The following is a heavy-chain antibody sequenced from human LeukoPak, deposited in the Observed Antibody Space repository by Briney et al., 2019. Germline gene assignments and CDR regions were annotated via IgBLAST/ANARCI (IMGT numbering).Heavy chain of an antibody. V-gene: IGHV1-2*02. D-gene: IGHD1-26*01. CDR1: GYTFTSYG. CDR2: INPNSGGT. Sequence: GASVKVSCKASGYTFTSYGISWVRQAPGQGLEWMGWINPNSGGTNYAQKFQGRVTMTRDTSISTAYMELSRLRSDDTAVYYCARDLGGSYGGGDYWGQGTLVTVSS. CDR3: ARDLGGSYGGGDY. J-gene: IGHJ4*02.